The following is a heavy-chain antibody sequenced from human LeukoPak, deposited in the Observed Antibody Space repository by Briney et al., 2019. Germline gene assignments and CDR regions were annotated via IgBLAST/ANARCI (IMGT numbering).Heavy chain of an antibody. J-gene: IGHJ3*02. CDR3: ARHRAITGGDAFDI. CDR1: GGSISSRSYY. V-gene: IGHV4-39*01. CDR2: ISYHGRS. D-gene: IGHD7-27*01. Sequence: PSETLSLTCTVSGGSISSRSYYWGWIRQSPGKGLEWIGTISYHGRSFYNPSLKSRVSISVDTSKNQFSLNLSSVTAADTAVYYCARHRAITGGDAFDIWGQGTMVTVSS.